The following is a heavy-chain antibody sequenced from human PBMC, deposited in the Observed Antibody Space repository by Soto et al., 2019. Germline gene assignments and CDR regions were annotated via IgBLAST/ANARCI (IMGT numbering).Heavy chain of an antibody. D-gene: IGHD2-2*01. J-gene: IGHJ4*02. Sequence: SETLSLTCAVSDFSISSGHYWGWIRQPPGKGLEWIGSIYHSGTTDNNPSLKSRVTMSVDKSKNQFSLKLSSVTAADTAVYYCARWRNDCSTTSCYHFDYWGQGTLVTVSS. CDR1: DFSISSGHY. CDR2: IYHSGTT. CDR3: ARWRNDCSTTSCYHFDY. V-gene: IGHV4-38-2*01.